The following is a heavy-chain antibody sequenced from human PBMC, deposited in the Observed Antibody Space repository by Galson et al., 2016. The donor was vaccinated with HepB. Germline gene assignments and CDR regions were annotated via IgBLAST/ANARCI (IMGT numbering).Heavy chain of an antibody. V-gene: IGHV3-43*01. Sequence: SLRLSCAASGFIFDDYTMHWVSQGPGKGLEWVSFISWDGRSTYYADSVRGRFTISRDNSETSLFLQMSSLRTEDTALYYCVKGSISLVDYYAMDVWGQGTMVIVSS. CDR2: ISWDGRST. CDR3: VKGSISLVDYYAMDV. CDR1: GFIFDDYT. J-gene: IGHJ6*02. D-gene: IGHD3-16*01.